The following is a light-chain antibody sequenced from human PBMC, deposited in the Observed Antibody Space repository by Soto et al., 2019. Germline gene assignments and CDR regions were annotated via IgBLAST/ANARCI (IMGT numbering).Light chain of an antibody. J-gene: IGLJ3*02. CDR2: GDT. V-gene: IGLV1-40*01. Sequence: QSVLTQPPSVSGAPGQRVIISCTGSSSNIGAGYDVHWYQQLPGAAPKLLIFGDTNRPSGVPDRFSGSKSGTSASLAITGLQAEDEGDYYCQSYDSNLSGSGVFGGGTKVTVL. CDR3: QSYDSNLSGSGV. CDR1: SSNIGAGYD.